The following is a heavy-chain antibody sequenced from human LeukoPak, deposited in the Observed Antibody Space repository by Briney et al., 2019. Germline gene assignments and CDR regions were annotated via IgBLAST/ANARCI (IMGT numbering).Heavy chain of an antibody. V-gene: IGHV3-9*01. Sequence: PGGSLRLSCAASGFTFDDYAMHWVRQAPGKGLEWVSGISWNSGSIGYADSVKGRFTISRDNAKNSLYLQMNSLRAEDTALYYCAKDMSEAVATLTLDYWGQGTLVTVSS. CDR1: GFTFDDYA. CDR2: ISWNSGSI. J-gene: IGHJ4*02. CDR3: AKDMSEAVATLTLDY. D-gene: IGHD5-12*01.